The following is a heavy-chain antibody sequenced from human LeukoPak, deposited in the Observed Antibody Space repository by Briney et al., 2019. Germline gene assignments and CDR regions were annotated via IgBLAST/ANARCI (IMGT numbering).Heavy chain of an antibody. CDR1: GYSFTNYW. CDR3: GRHMQSSSWYPADY. V-gene: IGHV5-51*01. Sequence: GESLKISCQGSGYSFTNYWIGWVRQMPGKGLEWMGIIYPGDSDTRYSPSFQGQVTISADKSINTAYLQWSSLKASDTAIYYCGRHMQSSSWYPADYWGQGTLVTVSS. CDR2: IYPGDSDT. J-gene: IGHJ4*02. D-gene: IGHD6-13*01.